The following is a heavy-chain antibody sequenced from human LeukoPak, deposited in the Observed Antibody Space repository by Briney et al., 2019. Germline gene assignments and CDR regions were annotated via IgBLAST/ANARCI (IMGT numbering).Heavy chain of an antibody. V-gene: IGHV3-74*01. Sequence: PGGSLRLSCAASGFTFSSYWMHWVRQPPGKGLVWVSGINNDGSTTTYADSVKGRFTISRDNAKNTLYLQMNSLRAEDTAVYYCARSTYYYDSSGSGPYYYGMDVWGQGTTVTVSS. CDR2: INNDGSTT. CDR3: ARSTYYYDSSGSGPYYYGMDV. CDR1: GFTFSSYW. D-gene: IGHD3-22*01. J-gene: IGHJ6*02.